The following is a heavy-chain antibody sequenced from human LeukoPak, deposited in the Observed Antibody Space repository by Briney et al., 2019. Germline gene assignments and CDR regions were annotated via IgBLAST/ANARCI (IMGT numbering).Heavy chain of an antibody. CDR3: ARAANVDIVATTHFDY. D-gene: IGHD5-12*01. Sequence: GGSLRLSCAASGFTFSSYWMSWVRQAPGKGLEWVAVIWYDGSNKYYADSVKGRFTISRDNSKNTLYLQMNSLRAEDTAVYYCARAANVDIVATTHFDYWGQGTLVTVSS. J-gene: IGHJ4*02. CDR2: IWYDGSNK. CDR1: GFTFSSYW. V-gene: IGHV3-33*08.